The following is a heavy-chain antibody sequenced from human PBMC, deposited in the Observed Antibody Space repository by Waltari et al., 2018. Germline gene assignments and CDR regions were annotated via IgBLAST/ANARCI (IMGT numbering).Heavy chain of an antibody. CDR1: GFTFSSYA. D-gene: IGHD6-19*01. J-gene: IGHJ4*02. V-gene: IGHV3-30*07. CDR3: AKCEMYDSGWCAFFRY. Sequence: QVQLVESGGGVVQPGRSLRLSCAASGFTFSSYAMHWVRQAPGKGLEWVAVISYVGSNKYDSDSVKGRLTISRDNSKNTLYLQMNSLRAEETAVYYCAKCEMYDSGWCAFFRYWGRRTLVTVSS. CDR2: ISYVGSNK.